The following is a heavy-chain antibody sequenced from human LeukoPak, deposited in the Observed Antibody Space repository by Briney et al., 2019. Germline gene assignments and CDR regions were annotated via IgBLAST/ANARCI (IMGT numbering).Heavy chain of an antibody. V-gene: IGHV2-70*04. CDR2: IDWDDDK. Sequence: ESGPALVKPTQTLTLTCTFSGFSLSTSGMRVSWIRQPPGRALEWLARIDWDDDKFYSTSLKTRLTISKDTSKNQVVLTMTNMDPVDTATYYCARITPTGAFDIWGQGTMVTVSS. J-gene: IGHJ3*02. CDR3: ARITPTGAFDI. CDR1: GFSLSTSGMR.